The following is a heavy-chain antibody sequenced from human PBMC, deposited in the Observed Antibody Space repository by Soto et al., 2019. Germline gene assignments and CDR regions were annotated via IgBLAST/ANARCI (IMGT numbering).Heavy chain of an antibody. CDR3: VKGAWLDY. J-gene: IGHJ4*02. CDR2: IRGVAGST. Sequence: GGSLRLSCAASGFTFSTFDMAWVRQAPGKGLEWVSLIRGVAGSTHYPDSVKGRFTISKDTSNNVLYLEMHSLRADDTAVYFCVKGAWLDYWGQGNMVTVSS. V-gene: IGHV3-23*01. CDR1: GFTFSTFD.